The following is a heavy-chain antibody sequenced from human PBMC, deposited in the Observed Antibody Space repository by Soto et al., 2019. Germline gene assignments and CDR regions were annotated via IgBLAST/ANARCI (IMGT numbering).Heavy chain of an antibody. CDR1: GSTFSKAW. CDR2: IKSKTQGVTT. V-gene: IGHV3-15*01. J-gene: IGHJ4*02. CDR3: TTAAGPTADS. D-gene: IGHD1-26*01. Sequence: QLVESGGGLVEPGGSLRLSCVDSGSTFSKAWMSWVRQAPGKGLEWIGRIKSKTQGVTTQYAAAVKGRFTISGDDSRRTLFLQMTSLESGDIGIYYCTTAAGPTADSWGQGTLV.